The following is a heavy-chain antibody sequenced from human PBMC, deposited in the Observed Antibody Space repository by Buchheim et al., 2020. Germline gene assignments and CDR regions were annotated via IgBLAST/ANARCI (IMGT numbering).Heavy chain of an antibody. D-gene: IGHD3-22*01. CDR2: IYYSGST. CDR1: GGSISSSSYY. Sequence: QLQLQESGPGLVKPSETLSLTCTVSGGSISSSSYYWGWISQPPGKGLEWIGSIYYSGSTYYNPSLKSRVTISVDTSKNMFSLKLSSVTAADTAVYYCARRYYYDSRQFDYWGQGTL. V-gene: IGHV4-39*01. CDR3: ARRYYYDSRQFDY. J-gene: IGHJ4*02.